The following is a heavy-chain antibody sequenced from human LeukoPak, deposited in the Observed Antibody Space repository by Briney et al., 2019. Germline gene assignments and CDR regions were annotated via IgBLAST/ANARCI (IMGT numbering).Heavy chain of an antibody. CDR3: ARGSKSAYYDFWSGYPFDY. CDR1: GGSISSGSYY. CDR2: IYYSGST. D-gene: IGHD3-3*01. J-gene: IGHJ4*02. V-gene: IGHV4-61*01. Sequence: SETLSLTCTVSGGSISSGSYYWSWIRQPPGKGLEWIGYIYYSGSTNYNPSLKSRVTISVDTSKNQFSLKLSSVTAADTAVYYCARGSKSAYYDFWSGYPFDYWGQGTLVTVSS.